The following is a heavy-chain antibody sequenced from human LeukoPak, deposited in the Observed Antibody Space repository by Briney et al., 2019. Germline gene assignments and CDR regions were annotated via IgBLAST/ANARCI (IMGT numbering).Heavy chain of an antibody. CDR2: ISSSSSYI. Sequence: GGSLRLSCAASGFTFSDYYMSWIRQAPGKGLEWVSSISSSSSYIYYADSVKGRFTISRDNAKNSLYLQMNSLRAEDTAVYYCAREGPERSLDVWGQGTTVTVSS. CDR1: GFTFSDYY. D-gene: IGHD6-25*01. CDR3: AREGPERSLDV. V-gene: IGHV3-11*06. J-gene: IGHJ6*02.